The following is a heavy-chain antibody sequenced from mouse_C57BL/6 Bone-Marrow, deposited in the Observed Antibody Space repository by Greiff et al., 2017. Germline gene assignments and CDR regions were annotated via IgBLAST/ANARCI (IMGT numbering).Heavy chain of an antibody. J-gene: IGHJ2*01. Sequence: VKLQQSGAELVRPGASVTLSCKASGYTFTDYEMHWVKQTPVHGLGWIGAIDPETGGTAYNQKFKGKAILTADKSSSTAYMELRSLTSEDSAVFYCTNYYWGQGTTLTVSS. V-gene: IGHV1-15*01. CDR2: IDPETGGT. CDR1: GYTFTDYE. CDR3: TNYY.